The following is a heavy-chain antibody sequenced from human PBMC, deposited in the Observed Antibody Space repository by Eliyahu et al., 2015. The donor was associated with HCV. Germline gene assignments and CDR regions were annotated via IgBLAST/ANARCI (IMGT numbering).Heavy chain of an antibody. CDR3: ARDRQFNDFWSGEFDF. Sequence: EVKKPGSSVKVSCKASGGTFSNYGINWVRQAPGQGLEWMGGIIPVIYTANYAQKFQGRVTISADTSTSTAYMELTSLTSEDTAVYYCARDRQFNDFWSGEFDFWGQGTLVTVSS. CDR2: IIPVIYTA. V-gene: IGHV1-69*06. CDR1: GGTFSNYG. J-gene: IGHJ4*02. D-gene: IGHD3-3*01.